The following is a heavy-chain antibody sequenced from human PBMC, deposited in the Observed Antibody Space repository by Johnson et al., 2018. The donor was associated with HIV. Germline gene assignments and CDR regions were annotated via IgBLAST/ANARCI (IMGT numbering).Heavy chain of an antibody. CDR3: ARAIAAAGTVGVDAFDI. V-gene: IGHV3-7*01. D-gene: IGHD6-13*01. J-gene: IGHJ3*02. Sequence: VQLVESGGGLVQPGGSLRLSCAASGFTFSSYWMSWVRQAPGKGLEWVANIKQDGSEKYYVDSVKGRFTISRDNAKNSLYLQMNSLRAEDKAVYYCARAIAAAGTVGVDAFDIWGQGTMVTVSS. CDR2: IKQDGSEK. CDR1: GFTFSSYW.